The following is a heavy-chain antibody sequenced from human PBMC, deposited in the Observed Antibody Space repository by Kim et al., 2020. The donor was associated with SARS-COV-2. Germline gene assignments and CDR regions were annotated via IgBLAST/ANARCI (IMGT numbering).Heavy chain of an antibody. CDR1: GFTFTTYT. CDR3: AKEWRVTSQTTGGDFFDY. CDR2: ISGGGSRT. V-gene: IGHV3-23*01. J-gene: IGHJ4*02. Sequence: GGSLRLSCVASGFTFTTYTMNWVRQAPGKGLEWVSGISGGGSRTFYADSVKGRFTVSRDSSKNTLYLQMNSLRVEDTAVYYCAKEWRVTSQTTGGDFFDYWGQGTLVTVSS. D-gene: IGHD4-17*01.